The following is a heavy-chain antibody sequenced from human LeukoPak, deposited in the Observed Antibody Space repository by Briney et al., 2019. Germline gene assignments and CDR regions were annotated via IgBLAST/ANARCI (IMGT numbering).Heavy chain of an antibody. V-gene: IGHV1-18*01. D-gene: IGHD6-13*01. Sequence: ASVKVSCKASGYTFTSYGISWVRQAPGQGLEWMGWISAYNGNTNYAQKLQGRVTMTTDTSTSTAYMELRSLRSDDTAVYYCARERRILSSSGFVGMTFGYWGQGTLVTVSS. J-gene: IGHJ4*02. CDR1: GYTFTSYG. CDR2: ISAYNGNT. CDR3: ARERRILSSSGFVGMTFGY.